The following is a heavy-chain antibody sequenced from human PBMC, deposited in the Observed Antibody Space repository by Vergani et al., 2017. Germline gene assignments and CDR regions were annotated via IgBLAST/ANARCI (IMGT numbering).Heavy chain of an antibody. CDR3: TRYYDFWSGYRFNYMDG. J-gene: IGHJ6*03. Sequence: EVQLVESGGGLVKPGGSLRLSCAASGFTFSNAWMSWVRQAPGKGLEWVGRIKSKTDGGTTDYAAPVKGRFTISRDDSKNTLYLQMNSLKTEDTAVYYCTRYYDFWSGYRFNYMDGSGKGTSVTVSS. D-gene: IGHD3-3*01. CDR1: GFTFSNAW. CDR2: IKSKTDGGTT. V-gene: IGHV3-15*01.